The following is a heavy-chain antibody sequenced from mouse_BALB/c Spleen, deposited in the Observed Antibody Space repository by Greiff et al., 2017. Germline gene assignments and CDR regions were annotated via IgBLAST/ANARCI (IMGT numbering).Heavy chain of an antibody. V-gene: IGHV2-9*02. J-gene: IGHJ4*01. CDR1: GFSLTSYG. D-gene: IGHD2-1*01. Sequence: VQRVESGPGLVAPSQSLSITCTVSGFSLTSYGVHWVRQPPGKGLEWLGVIWAGGSTNYNSALMSRLSISKDNSKSQVFLKMNSLQTDDTAMYYCARDPSYGKNAMDYWGQGTSVTVSS. CDR2: IWAGGST. CDR3: ARDPSYGKNAMDY.